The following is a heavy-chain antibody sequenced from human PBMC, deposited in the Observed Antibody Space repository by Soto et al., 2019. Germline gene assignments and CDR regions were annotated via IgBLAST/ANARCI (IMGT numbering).Heavy chain of an antibody. Sequence: QVQLVQSGGEVRKPGASVKVSCKASGYTFTTYGISWVRQAPGQGLEWMGWICPYNGTTKYAEKFQGEMTMTTDTATSTAYMDLRSLRSDDTAVYYCARDGERDTGLNFYYYLHGMDAWGQGTRVTVSS. CDR2: ICPYNGTT. CDR1: GYTFTTYG. CDR3: ARDGERDTGLNFYYYLHGMDA. V-gene: IGHV1-18*04. J-gene: IGHJ6*02. D-gene: IGHD1-1*01.